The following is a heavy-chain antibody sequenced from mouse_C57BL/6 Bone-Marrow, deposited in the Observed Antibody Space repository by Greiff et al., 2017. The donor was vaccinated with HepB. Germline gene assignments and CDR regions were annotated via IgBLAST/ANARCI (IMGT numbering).Heavy chain of an antibody. CDR1: GYTFTSYW. D-gene: IGHD1-1*01. V-gene: IGHV1-52*01. J-gene: IGHJ3*01. CDR2: IDPSDSET. Sequence: QVQLQQPGAELVRPGSSVKLSCKASGYTFTSYWMHWVKQRPIQGLEWIGNIDPSDSETHYNQKFKDKATLTVDKSSSTAYMQLSILTSEDSAVYYWAMEGPITTVKETGPFSWFAYWGQGTLVTVSA. CDR3: AMEGPITTVKETGPFSWFAY.